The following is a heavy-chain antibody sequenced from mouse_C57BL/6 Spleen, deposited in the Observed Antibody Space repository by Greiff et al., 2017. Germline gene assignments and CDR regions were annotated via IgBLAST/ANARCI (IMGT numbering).Heavy chain of an antibody. CDR1: GFSLTSYG. Sequence: QVQLKQSGPGLVQPSQSLSITCTVSGFSLTSYGVHWVRQSPGKGLEWLGVIWRGGSTDYNAAFMSRLSITKDNSKSQVFFKMNRLQADDTAIYYCAKMGGYGNYEDYAMDYWGQGTSVTVSS. CDR2: IWRGGST. J-gene: IGHJ4*01. V-gene: IGHV2-5*01. D-gene: IGHD2-1*01. CDR3: AKMGGYGNYEDYAMDY.